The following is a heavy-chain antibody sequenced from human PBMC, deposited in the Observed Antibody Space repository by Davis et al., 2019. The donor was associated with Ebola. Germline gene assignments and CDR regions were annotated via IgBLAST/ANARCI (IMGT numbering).Heavy chain of an antibody. Sequence: GKSLKISCSASGFTFSSYAMHWVRQEPGKGLESVSRISTKGETTYYAESLKGRFTISRDNSKDTLYLQMRSLTPEDTAVYYCLKGRFTVVVVHGGFDYWGQGTLVTVSS. CDR2: ISTKGETT. CDR3: LKGRFTVVVVHGGFDY. CDR1: GFTFSSYA. J-gene: IGHJ4*02. V-gene: IGHV3-64D*06. D-gene: IGHD2-15*01.